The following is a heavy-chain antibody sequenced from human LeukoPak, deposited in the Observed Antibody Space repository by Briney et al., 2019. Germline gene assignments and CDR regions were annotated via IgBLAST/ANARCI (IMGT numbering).Heavy chain of an antibody. J-gene: IGHJ4*02. Sequence: GGSLRLSCATSGFTFSSYGMHWVRQTPGKGLEWVAATSSNAGTYHADSVRGRFTISRDNSKNTLYLQMNSLRAEDAAVYFCAKAPVTSCRGAYCYPFDSWGQGTLVTVSS. CDR2: TSSNAGT. CDR1: GFTFSSYG. D-gene: IGHD2-21*01. CDR3: AKAPVTSCRGAYCYPFDS. V-gene: IGHV3-23*01.